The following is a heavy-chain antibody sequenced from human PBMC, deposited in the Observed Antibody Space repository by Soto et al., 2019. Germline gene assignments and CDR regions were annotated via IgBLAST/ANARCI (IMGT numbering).Heavy chain of an antibody. Sequence: QVQLVQSGAEVKKPGASVKLSCRTSGYTFTHYYIHWVRQAPGQGLEWLAIINPATGSTNYAQDFQGRLTLTTDTSTTTVYMELSGLRAEDTAIFYCARDLAAGDHWGQGTLVTVSS. V-gene: IGHV1-46*01. CDR1: GYTFTHYY. D-gene: IGHD6-13*01. CDR3: ARDLAAGDH. CDR2: INPATGST. J-gene: IGHJ4*02.